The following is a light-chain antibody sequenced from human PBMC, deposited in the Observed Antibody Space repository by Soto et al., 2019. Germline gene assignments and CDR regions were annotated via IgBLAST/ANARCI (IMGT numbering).Light chain of an antibody. Sequence: QSVLAQPASVSGSPGQSITISCTGTSSDVGNYKYVSWYQQHPGEAPKLMIYEVSNRPSGVSNRFSGSKSGNTASLTISGLQAEDETYYYCFSYTSSGTYVFGTGTKVTVL. CDR3: FSYTSSGTYV. V-gene: IGLV2-14*01. CDR2: EVS. J-gene: IGLJ1*01. CDR1: SSDVGNYKY.